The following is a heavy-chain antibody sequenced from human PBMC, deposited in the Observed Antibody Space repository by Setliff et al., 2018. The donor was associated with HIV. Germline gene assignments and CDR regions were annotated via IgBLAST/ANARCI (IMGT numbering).Heavy chain of an antibody. J-gene: IGHJ4*02. Sequence: GGSLRLSCAASGFTFRTYGMHWVRQAPGKGLEWVSYISGPGRSIFYSDSVKGRFTISRDNAKKFLYPQMNSLRAEDTAVYYCMTRELGSAGWGQGTLVTVSS. D-gene: IGHD6-13*01. CDR2: ISGPGRSI. CDR3: MTRELGSAG. V-gene: IGHV3-48*01. CDR1: GFTFRTYG.